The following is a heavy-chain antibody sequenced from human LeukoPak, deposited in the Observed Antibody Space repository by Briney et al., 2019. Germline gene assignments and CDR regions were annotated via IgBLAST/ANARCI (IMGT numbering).Heavy chain of an antibody. V-gene: IGHV1-2*02. Sequence: GASVKVSCKASGYTFTGYYMHWVRQAPGQGLEWMGWINPNSGGTNYAQKFQGRVTMTRDTSISTAYMELSRLRSDDTAVYYCARGGDSSGYYYRYFDYWGQGTLVTVSS. CDR3: ARGGDSSGYYYRYFDY. D-gene: IGHD3-22*01. CDR1: GYTFTGYY. J-gene: IGHJ4*02. CDR2: INPNSGGT.